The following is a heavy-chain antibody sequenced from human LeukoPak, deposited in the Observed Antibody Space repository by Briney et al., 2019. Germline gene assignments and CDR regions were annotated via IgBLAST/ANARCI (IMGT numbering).Heavy chain of an antibody. Sequence: SQTPSLTCTVSGGSISSGGYYWSWIRQHPGKGLEWIGYIYYSGSTYYNPSLKSRVTISVGTSKNQFSLKLSSVTAADTAVYYCASTIFGVVPLYGFDYWGQGTLVTVSS. V-gene: IGHV4-31*03. J-gene: IGHJ4*02. CDR2: IYYSGST. CDR3: ASTIFGVVPLYGFDY. D-gene: IGHD3-3*01. CDR1: GGSISSGGYY.